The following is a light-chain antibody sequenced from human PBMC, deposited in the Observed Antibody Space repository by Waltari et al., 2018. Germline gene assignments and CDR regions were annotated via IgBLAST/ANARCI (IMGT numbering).Light chain of an antibody. CDR3: QQLNEDPWT. CDR2: GAS. J-gene: IGKJ1*01. CDR1: QPSSKN. Sequence: DIQLTQSPSFLSASVGDRVTITCRASQPSSKNLAWYQQRPGKAPKLLIYGASTLHTGVSSRFSGCGSGTDFSLTISSLRPEDFATYYCQQLNEDPWTFGLGTGV. V-gene: IGKV1-9*01.